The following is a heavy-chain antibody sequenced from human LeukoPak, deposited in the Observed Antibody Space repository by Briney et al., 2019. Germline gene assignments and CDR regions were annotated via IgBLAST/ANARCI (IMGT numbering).Heavy chain of an antibody. CDR2: VNPNSGNT. Sequence: GASVKVSCKASGYTFTSYDINWVRQATGQGLEWMGRVNPNSGNTGYAQKFQGRVTMTRNTSISTAYMELSSLRSEDTAVYYCARGYDFWSALFDPWGQGTLVTVSS. CDR1: GYTFTSYD. CDR3: ARGYDFWSALFDP. D-gene: IGHD3-3*01. V-gene: IGHV1-8*01. J-gene: IGHJ5*02.